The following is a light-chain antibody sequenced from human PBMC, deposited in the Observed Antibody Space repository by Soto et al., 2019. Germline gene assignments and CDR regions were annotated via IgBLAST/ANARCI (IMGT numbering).Light chain of an antibody. CDR3: AAWDDSLSGHNYV. V-gene: IGLV1-47*01. J-gene: IGLJ1*01. CDR1: SSNNGSNY. Sequence: QSVLTQPPSASGTPGQRVTISCSGSSSNNGSNYVYWYQQLPGTAPKLLIYRNNQRPSGVPDRFSGSKSGTSASLAISGLRSEDEAYYYCAAWDDSLSGHNYVFGTGTKVTVL. CDR2: RNN.